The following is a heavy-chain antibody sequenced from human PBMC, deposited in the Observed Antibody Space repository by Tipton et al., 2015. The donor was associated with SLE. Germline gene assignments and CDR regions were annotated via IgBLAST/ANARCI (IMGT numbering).Heavy chain of an antibody. J-gene: IGHJ5*01. CDR1: GGSISSHY. D-gene: IGHD2-8*01. CDR2: IYSGGST. V-gene: IGHV4-59*08. CDR3: ARGVIFKGFDS. Sequence: TLSLTCTVSGGSISSHYWSWIRQPPGKTLEWIGYIYSGGSTNYNPSLKSRVSISVDTSKNQISLRLSSVTAADTAVYYCARGVIFKGFDSWGQGTLVTVSS.